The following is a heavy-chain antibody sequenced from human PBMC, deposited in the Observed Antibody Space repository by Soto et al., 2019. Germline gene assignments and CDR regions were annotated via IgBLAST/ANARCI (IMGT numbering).Heavy chain of an antibody. CDR2: ISYDGSNK. J-gene: IGHJ1*01. CDR1: GFTFSSYA. D-gene: IGHD3-22*01. Sequence: PGGSLRLSCAASGFTFSSYAMHWVRQAPGKGLEWVAVISYDGSNKYYADSVKGRFTISRDNSKNTLYLQMNSLRAEDTAVYYCARGADYYDSSGYFGYFQHWGQGTLVTVSS. V-gene: IGHV3-30-3*01. CDR3: ARGADYYDSSGYFGYFQH.